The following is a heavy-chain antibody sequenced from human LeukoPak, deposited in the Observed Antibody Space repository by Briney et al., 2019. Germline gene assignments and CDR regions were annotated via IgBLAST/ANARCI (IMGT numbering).Heavy chain of an antibody. CDR2: ISGSSTYI. V-gene: IGHV3-21*01. D-gene: IGHD1-1*01. J-gene: IGHJ5*02. CDR3: ASGTSYGT. Sequence: PGGSLRLSCAASGFTFSSYAMSWVRQAPGRGLEWVSSISGSSTYIYYADSVKGRFTISRDNAKNSLYLQVNSLRAEDTAVYYCASGTSYGTWGQGTLVTVSS. CDR1: GFTFSSYA.